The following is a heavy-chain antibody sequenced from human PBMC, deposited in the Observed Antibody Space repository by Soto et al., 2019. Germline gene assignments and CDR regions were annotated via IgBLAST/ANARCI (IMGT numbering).Heavy chain of an antibody. CDR1: GGSISSGDYY. J-gene: IGHJ6*02. Sequence: SETLSLTCTVSGGSISSGDYYWSWIRQPPGKGLEWIGYIYYSGSTYYNPSLKSRVTISVDTSKNQFSLKLSSVTAADTAVYYCARVRPHGYLDWLLRPPTYYYYGMDVWGQGTTVTVSS. V-gene: IGHV4-30-4*01. CDR3: ARVRPHGYLDWLLRPPTYYYYGMDV. D-gene: IGHD3-9*01. CDR2: IYYSGST.